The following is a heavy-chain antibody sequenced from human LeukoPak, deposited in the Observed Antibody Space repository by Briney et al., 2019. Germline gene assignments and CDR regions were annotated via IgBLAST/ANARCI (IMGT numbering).Heavy chain of an antibody. CDR1: GGSFSDYY. Sequence: PSETLSLTCVVYGGSFSDYYWSWVRQPPGKGLEWIGEINHSGTTKYNPSLKSRLTISIYTSNNQFSLNPNSVTAADTAVYYCARGEGTLAGRRWPYYFYYYMDVWGKGTTVTISS. J-gene: IGHJ6*03. V-gene: IGHV4-34*01. CDR3: ARGEGTLAGRRWPYYFYYYMDV. D-gene: IGHD6-19*01. CDR2: INHSGTT.